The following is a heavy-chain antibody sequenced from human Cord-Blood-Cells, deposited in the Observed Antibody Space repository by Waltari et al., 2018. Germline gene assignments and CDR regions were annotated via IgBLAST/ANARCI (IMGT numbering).Heavy chain of an antibody. CDR2: ISYYGSNK. V-gene: IGHV3-30*18. J-gene: IGHJ4*02. CDR1: GFTFSSYG. Sequence: QVQLVESGGGVVQPGRSLRLSCAASGFTFSSYGMHWVRQAPGKGLEWVAVISYYGSNKYYADSVKGRFTISRDNSKNTLYLQMNSLRAEDTAVYYCAKDSQGGVDYWGQGTLVTVSS. CDR3: AKDSQGGVDY. D-gene: IGHD3-16*01.